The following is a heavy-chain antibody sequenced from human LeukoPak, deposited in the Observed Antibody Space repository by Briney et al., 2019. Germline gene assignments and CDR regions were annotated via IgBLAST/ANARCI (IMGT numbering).Heavy chain of an antibody. Sequence: GRTLRLSCAASGFSFSNYGFHWVRQAPGKGLDWVSAISYYGKNIHYADSVKGRFTISRDNSRNTVYLQMNSLRVEDTAVYYCAKTYSRESGYDFFFHYWGQGTRVTVSS. CDR1: GFSFSNYG. J-gene: IGHJ4*02. CDR2: ISYYGKNI. D-gene: IGHD5-12*01. V-gene: IGHV3-33*06. CDR3: AKTYSRESGYDFFFHY.